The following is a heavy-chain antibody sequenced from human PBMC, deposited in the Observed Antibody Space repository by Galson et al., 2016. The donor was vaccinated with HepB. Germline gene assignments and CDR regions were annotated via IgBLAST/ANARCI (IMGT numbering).Heavy chain of an antibody. CDR3: ARAAVYSYGPHGY. V-gene: IGHV3-30-3*01. CDR2: ISYDGDTR. CDR1: GFTFSNSP. D-gene: IGHD3-16*01. J-gene: IGHJ4*02. Sequence: SLRLSCAASGFTFSNSPMHWVRQAPGKGLEWVALISYDGDTRHYADSVKGRFTISRDNSRNILYLQMYSLRNDDTAVYYCARAAVYSYGPHGYRGQGTLVTVSS.